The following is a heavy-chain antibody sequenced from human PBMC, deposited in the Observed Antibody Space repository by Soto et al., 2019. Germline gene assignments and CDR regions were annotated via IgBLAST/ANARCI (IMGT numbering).Heavy chain of an antibody. Sequence: SETLSLSCAVSGPSISSGGYCWSWIGQTPGKGLERIGYIYHSGRTYYNPSLKSRGTILVDRSKNQFSLKLSSLIAAYIAVYYVARVTGPWGQGTLLTVS. CDR1: GPSISSGGYC. CDR3: ARVTGP. D-gene: IGHD7-27*01. V-gene: IGHV4-30-2*01. CDR2: IYHSGRT. J-gene: IGHJ5*02.